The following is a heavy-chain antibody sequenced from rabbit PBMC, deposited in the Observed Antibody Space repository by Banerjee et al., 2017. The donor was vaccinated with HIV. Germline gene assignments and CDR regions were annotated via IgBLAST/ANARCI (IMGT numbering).Heavy chain of an antibody. CDR2: IDNGDGST. J-gene: IGHJ4*01. Sequence: QEQLVESGGGLVQPEGSLTLTCKASGFDFSSNVMCWVRQAPGKGPEWIACIDNGDGSTYYANWVNGRFTISRSTSLNTVTLQMTSLTAADTATYFCTRYHGGSSYYMDYFDLWGPGTLVTVS. CDR1: GFDFSSNV. V-gene: IGHV1S47*01. D-gene: IGHD8-1*01. CDR3: TRYHGGSSYYMDYFDL.